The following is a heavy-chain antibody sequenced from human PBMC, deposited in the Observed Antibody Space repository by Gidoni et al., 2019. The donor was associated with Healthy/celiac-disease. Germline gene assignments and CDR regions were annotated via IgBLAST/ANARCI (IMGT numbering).Heavy chain of an antibody. CDR1: GFTFSSYG. D-gene: IGHD2-15*01. J-gene: IGHJ4*02. V-gene: IGHV3-30*03. Sequence: QVQLVESGGGVVQPGRSLRLSCAAPGFTFSSYGMHWVRKAPGKGLEWVAVISYDGSNKYYADSVKGRFTISRDNSKNTLYLQMNSLRAEDTAVYYCAVLLNPDLLDYWGQGTLVTVSS. CDR2: ISYDGSNK. CDR3: AVLLNPDLLDY.